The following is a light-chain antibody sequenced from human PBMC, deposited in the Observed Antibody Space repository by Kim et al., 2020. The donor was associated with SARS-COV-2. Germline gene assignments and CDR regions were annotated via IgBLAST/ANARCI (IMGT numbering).Light chain of an antibody. CDR3: QQYVTSPLLT. Sequence: EIVLTQSPGTLSLSPGERATLSCRASQSDSNNYLAWYQQKPGQAPRLLIYGASSRATGIPDRFSGSGSGTDFTLTISRLEPEDFAVYYCQQYVTSPLLTFGAGTKVDIK. J-gene: IGKJ4*01. CDR2: GAS. CDR1: QSDSNNY. V-gene: IGKV3-20*01.